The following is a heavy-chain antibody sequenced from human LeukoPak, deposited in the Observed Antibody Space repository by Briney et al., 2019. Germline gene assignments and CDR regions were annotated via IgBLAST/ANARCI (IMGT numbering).Heavy chain of an antibody. D-gene: IGHD6-19*01. J-gene: IGHJ4*02. CDR3: ARDKVSTGRIAVAGTGEFDY. Sequence: GGSLRLSCAASGFTISSYSMNWVRQAPGKGLEWVSSISSSSSYIYYADSVKGRFTISRDNAKNSLYQQMNSLRAEDTAVYYCARDKVSTGRIAVAGTGEFDYWGQGTLVTVSS. CDR2: ISSSSSYI. CDR1: GFTISSYS. V-gene: IGHV3-21*01.